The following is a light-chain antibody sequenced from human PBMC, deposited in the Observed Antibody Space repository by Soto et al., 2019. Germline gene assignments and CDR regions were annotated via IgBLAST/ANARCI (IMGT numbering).Light chain of an antibody. Sequence: NFMLTQPHSVSESPGKTVTISCTRSSGSIASNYVQWNQQRPGSAHTTVIYEDNQRPSGVPDRFSGSIDSSSNSASLTISGLKTEDEADYYCQSYDSSNLWVFGGGTKLTVL. CDR1: SGSIASNY. CDR2: EDN. V-gene: IGLV6-57*03. CDR3: QSYDSSNLWV. J-gene: IGLJ3*02.